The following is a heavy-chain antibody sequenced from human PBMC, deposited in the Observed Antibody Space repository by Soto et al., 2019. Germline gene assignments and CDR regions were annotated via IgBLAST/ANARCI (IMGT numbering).Heavy chain of an antibody. CDR1: GFTFSDYA. V-gene: IGHV3-30*03. J-gene: IGHJ4*02. CDR2: VSHDGRNT. Sequence: VQLVESGGGVVQPGRSLRLSCAASGFTFSDYAMHWVRQAPGKGLEWVAVVSHDGRNTHYADSVKGRFTISRDRSKNTVSLEMPRLRAEDTAVSYCATGGRQWLVTSDFNYWGQGALVTVSS. D-gene: IGHD6-19*01. CDR3: ATGGRQWLVTSDFNY.